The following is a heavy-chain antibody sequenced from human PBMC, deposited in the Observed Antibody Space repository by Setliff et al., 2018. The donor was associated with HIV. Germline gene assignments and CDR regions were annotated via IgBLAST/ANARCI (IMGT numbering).Heavy chain of an antibody. J-gene: IGHJ4*02. CDR2: IHTSGST. CDR1: GGSINSDSYY. D-gene: IGHD6-13*01. CDR3: ARVSSSYFFLGASDS. Sequence: SETLSLTCTVFGGSINSDSYYWTWIRQPAGKGLEWIGHIHTSGSTNYNPSLKSRVTISIDTSKNQFSLRMTSATATDTAFYFCARVSSSYFFLGASDSWGQGTLVTVSS. V-gene: IGHV4-61*09.